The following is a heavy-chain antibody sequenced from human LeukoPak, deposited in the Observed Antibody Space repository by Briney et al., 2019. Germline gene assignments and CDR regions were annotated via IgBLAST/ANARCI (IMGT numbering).Heavy chain of an antibody. J-gene: IGHJ6*03. V-gene: IGHV3-23*01. CDR1: GFTFSSYA. CDR2: ISGSGGST. Sequence: PGGSLRLSCAASGFTFSSYAMSWVRQAPGKGLEWVSAISGSGGSTYYADSVKGRFTISRDNSKNTLYLQMNSLRAEDTAVYYCAKEGVREQLAEDYYYMDVWGKGTTVTVSS. CDR3: AKEGVREQLAEDYYYMDV. D-gene: IGHD6-6*01.